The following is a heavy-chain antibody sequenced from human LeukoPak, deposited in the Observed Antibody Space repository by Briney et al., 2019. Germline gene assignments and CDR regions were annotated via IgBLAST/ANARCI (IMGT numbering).Heavy chain of an antibody. CDR1: GGSISSYY. CDR2: IYYSGST. Sequence: PSETLSLTCTVSGGSISSYYWSWIRQPPGKGLEWIGYIYYSGSTNYNHSLKSRVTISVDTSKNQFSLKLSSVTAADTAVYYCARENRIYYDSSGYSLGYYYYYMDVWGKGTTVTISS. D-gene: IGHD3-22*01. CDR3: ARENRIYYDSSGYSLGYYYYYMDV. J-gene: IGHJ6*03. V-gene: IGHV4-59*01.